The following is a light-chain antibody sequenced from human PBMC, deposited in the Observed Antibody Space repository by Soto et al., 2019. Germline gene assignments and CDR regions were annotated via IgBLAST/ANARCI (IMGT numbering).Light chain of an antibody. Sequence: NVLTQSPGTLSLSPGESATLSFRASQSVSSSYLAWYQQKPGQAPRLLIYGASSRASGIPDRFSGSGSGTDFTLTISSLEPEDFAVYYCQQYGGSRGTFGQGTKVDIK. V-gene: IGKV3-20*01. CDR2: GAS. CDR1: QSVSSSY. CDR3: QQYGGSRGT. J-gene: IGKJ1*01.